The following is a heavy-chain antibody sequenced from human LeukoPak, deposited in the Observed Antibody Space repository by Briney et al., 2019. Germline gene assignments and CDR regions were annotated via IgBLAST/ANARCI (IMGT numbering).Heavy chain of an antibody. CDR1: GFTFSDYY. Sequence: GGSLGLSCAASGFTFSDYYMTWIRQAPGQGLEWISYVSGSEDNKYYADSVKGRFAISRDNAEKSLFLQMSNLRAEDTAVYYCARAGLSGHYIVYWGQGTLVTVSS. D-gene: IGHD1-26*01. V-gene: IGHV3-11*01. J-gene: IGHJ4*02. CDR3: ARAGLSGHYIVY. CDR2: VSGSEDNK.